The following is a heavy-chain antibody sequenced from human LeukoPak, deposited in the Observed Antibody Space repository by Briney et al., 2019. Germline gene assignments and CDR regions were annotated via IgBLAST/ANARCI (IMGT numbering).Heavy chain of an antibody. J-gene: IGHJ3*02. CDR3: ARASIQLWLRAAFDI. Sequence: GGSLRLSCAASGFTFSSYAMHWVRQAPGKGLEWVAVISYDGSNKYYADSVKGRFTISRDNSKNTLYLQMNSLRAEDTAVYYCARASIQLWLRAAFDIWGQGTMVTVSS. CDR2: ISYDGSNK. D-gene: IGHD5-18*01. V-gene: IGHV3-30-3*01. CDR1: GFTFSSYA.